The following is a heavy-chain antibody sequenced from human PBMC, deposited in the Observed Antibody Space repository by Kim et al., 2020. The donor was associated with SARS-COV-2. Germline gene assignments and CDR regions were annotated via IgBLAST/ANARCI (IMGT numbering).Heavy chain of an antibody. V-gene: IGHV4-39*01. J-gene: IGHJ4*02. CDR1: GGSISSSSYY. CDR3: ARGSITMVRGVIITGDY. CDR2: IYYSGST. D-gene: IGHD3-10*01. Sequence: SETLSLTCTVSGGSISSSSYYWGWIRQPPGKGLEWIGSIYYSGSTYYNPSLKSRVTISVDTSKNQFSLKLSSVTAADTAVYYCARGSITMVRGVIITGDYWGQGTLVTVSS.